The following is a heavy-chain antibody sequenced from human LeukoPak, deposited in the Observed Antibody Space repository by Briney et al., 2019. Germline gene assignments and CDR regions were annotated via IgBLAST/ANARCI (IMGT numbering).Heavy chain of an antibody. D-gene: IGHD6-13*01. J-gene: IGHJ4*02. Sequence: GGSLRLSCAASGFTFSSYAMSWVRQAPGKGLEWVSAISGSGGSTYYADSVKGRFTISGDNSKNTLYLQMDSLRAEDTAVYYCAKARRVRSSWYYFDYWGQGTLVTVSS. CDR2: ISGSGGST. CDR1: GFTFSSYA. V-gene: IGHV3-23*01. CDR3: AKARRVRSSWYYFDY.